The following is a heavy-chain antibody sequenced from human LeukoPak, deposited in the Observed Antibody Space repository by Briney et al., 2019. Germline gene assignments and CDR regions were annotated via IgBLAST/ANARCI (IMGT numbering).Heavy chain of an antibody. CDR3: ARRTAATYHFDY. CDR2: INARGSIA. CDR1: GFTFSSFT. V-gene: IGHV3-23*01. D-gene: IGHD6-25*01. Sequence: GGSLRLSCAASGFTFSSFTLSWIRQAPGKGLEWVSVINARGSIAYYADSVKGRFTISRDNSKNTLYLQMNSLRAEDTAVYYCARRTAATYHFDYWGQGTLVTVSS. J-gene: IGHJ4*02.